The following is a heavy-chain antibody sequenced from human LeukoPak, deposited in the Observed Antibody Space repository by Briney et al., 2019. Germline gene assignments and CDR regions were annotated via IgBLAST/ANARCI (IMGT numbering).Heavy chain of an antibody. CDR1: GFTFSNYA. Sequence: GGSLRLSCAASGFTFSNYAMSWVRQAPGKGLEWVSATTRAADKTYYADSVEGWFTISRDNSKNTLYLQMNSLRAEDTAVYYCARSVVVGRVFPGLDYWGQGTLVTVSS. D-gene: IGHD2-21*01. CDR3: ARSVVVGRVFPGLDY. V-gene: IGHV3-23*01. J-gene: IGHJ4*02. CDR2: TTRAADKT.